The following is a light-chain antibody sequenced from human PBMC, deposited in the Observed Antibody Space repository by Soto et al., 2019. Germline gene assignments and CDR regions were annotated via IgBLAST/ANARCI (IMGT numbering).Light chain of an antibody. J-gene: IGKJ3*01. V-gene: IGKV1-5*01. CDR3: QQSYTYPFT. CDR1: QGIYTW. CDR2: DAS. Sequence: DTQMTQSPSTLSAYVGDRVTITCRASQGIYTWLAWYQQKPGKAPKFLIYDASTLESGVPSRFSASGSGTDFTLTISSLQPDDFATYYCQQSYTYPFTFGPGTKVDIK.